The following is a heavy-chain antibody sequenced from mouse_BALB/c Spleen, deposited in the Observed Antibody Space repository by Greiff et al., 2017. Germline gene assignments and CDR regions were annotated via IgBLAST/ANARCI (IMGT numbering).Heavy chain of an antibody. D-gene: IGHD2-4*01. Sequence: EVKLVESGGGLVKPGGSLKLSCAASGFTFSSYTMSWVHQTPEKRLEWVATISSGGGNTYYPDSVKGRFTISRDNAKNNLYLQMSSLRSEDTALYYCARWGDYDDAMDYWGQGTSVTVSS. CDR2: ISSGGGNT. CDR3: ARWGDYDDAMDY. CDR1: GFTFSSYT. V-gene: IGHV5-9*03. J-gene: IGHJ4*01.